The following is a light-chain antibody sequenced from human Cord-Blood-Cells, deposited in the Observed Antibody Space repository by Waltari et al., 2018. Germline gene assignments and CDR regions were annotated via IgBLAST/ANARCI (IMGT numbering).Light chain of an antibody. V-gene: IGLV2-23*03. CDR2: EGS. CDR3: CSYAGSSTFVV. CDR1: SSDVGSYNL. Sequence: QSALTQPASVSGSPGQSITIPCTGPSSDVGSYNLVSCYQQHPGKAPKLMIYEGSKRPSGVSNRFSGSKSGNTASLTISGLQAEDEADYYCCSYAGSSTFVVFGGGTKLTVL. J-gene: IGLJ2*01.